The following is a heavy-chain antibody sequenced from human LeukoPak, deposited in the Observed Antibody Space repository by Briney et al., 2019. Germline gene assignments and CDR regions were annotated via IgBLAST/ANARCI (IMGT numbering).Heavy chain of an antibody. CDR3: ARDQLNCSGGSCRNWFDP. D-gene: IGHD2-15*01. V-gene: IGHV3-30-3*01. CDR1: GFTFGSYA. Sequence: PRTSLRVSCEASGFTFGSYAMHWGRQAPGKGLEWVAVISYDGSNKYYADSVKGRFTISRDNSKNTLYLQMNSLRAGDTAVYYCARDQLNCSGGSCRNWFDPWGQGTLVTVSS. J-gene: IGHJ5*02. CDR2: ISYDGSNK.